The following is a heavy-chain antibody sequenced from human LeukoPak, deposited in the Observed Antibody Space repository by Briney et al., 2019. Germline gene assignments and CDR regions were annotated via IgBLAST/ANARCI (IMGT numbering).Heavy chain of an antibody. CDR2: IYSGGST. CDR3: ARGLKYSSGWYYFDY. J-gene: IGHJ4*02. CDR1: AFTFSDYS. V-gene: IGHV3-53*01. Sequence: PGGSLRLSCAASAFTFSDYSMNWVRQAPGKGLEWVSVIYSGGSTYYADSVKGRFTISRDNSKNTLYLQMNSLRAEDTAVYYCARGLKYSSGWYYFDYWGQGTLVIVSS. D-gene: IGHD6-19*01.